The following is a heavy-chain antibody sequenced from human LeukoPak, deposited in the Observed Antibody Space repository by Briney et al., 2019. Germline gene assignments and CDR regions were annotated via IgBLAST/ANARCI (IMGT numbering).Heavy chain of an antibody. J-gene: IGHJ4*02. V-gene: IGHV4-4*07. CDR3: ARDRYRGDYYDSSGHPPSYFDY. D-gene: IGHD3-22*01. CDR1: GGSISSYY. Sequence: SETLSLTCTVSGGSISSYYLSWIRQPAGKGLEWIGRIYTSGSTNYNPSLKSRVTMSVDTSKNQFSLTLSSVTAADTAVYYCARDRYRGDYYDSSGHPPSYFDYWGQGTLVTVSS. CDR2: IYTSGST.